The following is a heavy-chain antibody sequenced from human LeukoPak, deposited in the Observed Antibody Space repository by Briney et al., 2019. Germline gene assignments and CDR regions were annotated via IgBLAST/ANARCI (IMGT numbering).Heavy chain of an antibody. V-gene: IGHV1-69*01. Sequence: SVKVSCKASGGTFSSYAISWVRQAPGQGLEWMGGIIPIFGTANYAQKFQGRVTITADESTSTAYMELSSLRSEDTAVYYCARDFDPMTTVTNGRDAFDIWGQGTMVTVSS. CDR2: IIPIFGTA. J-gene: IGHJ3*02. D-gene: IGHD4-17*01. CDR1: GGTFSSYA. CDR3: ARDFDPMTTVTNGRDAFDI.